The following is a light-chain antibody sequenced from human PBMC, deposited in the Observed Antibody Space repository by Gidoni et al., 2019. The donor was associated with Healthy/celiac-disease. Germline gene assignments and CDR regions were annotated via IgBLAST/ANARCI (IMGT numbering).Light chain of an antibody. CDR3: TSYTSSTLVV. CDR2: DVT. Sequence: QSALTQPASVSGSPGQSITTSCTGTRSDVGAYNYVSWYQQHPGKAPKLMIYDVTNRPSGVSNRFSGSKSGNTASLTISGLQAEDEADYYCTSYTSSTLVVFGGGTKLTVL. J-gene: IGLJ2*01. V-gene: IGLV2-14*03. CDR1: RSDVGAYNY.